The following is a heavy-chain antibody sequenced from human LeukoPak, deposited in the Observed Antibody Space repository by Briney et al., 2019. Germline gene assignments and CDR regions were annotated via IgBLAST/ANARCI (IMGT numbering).Heavy chain of an antibody. D-gene: IGHD5-24*01. V-gene: IGHV3-48*01. J-gene: IGHJ4*02. CDR1: GITLSNYG. CDR3: ARDYKYAFDN. CDR2: IGISSGNT. Sequence: GGSLRLSCAVSGITLSNYGMSWVRQAPGKGLEWISYIGISSGNTNYADSVKGRFTISGDKAKNSLYLQMNSLRVEDTAVYYCARDYKYAFDNWGQGTLVTVSS.